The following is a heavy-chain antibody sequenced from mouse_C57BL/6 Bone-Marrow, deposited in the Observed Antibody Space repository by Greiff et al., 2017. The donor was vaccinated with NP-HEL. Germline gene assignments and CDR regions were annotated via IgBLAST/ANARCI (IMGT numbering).Heavy chain of an antibody. CDR1: GYTFTSYD. V-gene: IGHV1-85*01. Sequence: VQLQQSGPELVKPGASVKLSCKASGYTFTSYDINWVKQRPGQGLEWIGWIYPRDGSTKYNEKFNGKATLTVDTSSSTAYMELHSLTSEDSAVYFCARRPPIYYYGSSSWFAYWGQGTLVTVSA. D-gene: IGHD1-1*01. CDR3: ARRPPIYYYGSSSWFAY. CDR2: IYPRDGST. J-gene: IGHJ3*01.